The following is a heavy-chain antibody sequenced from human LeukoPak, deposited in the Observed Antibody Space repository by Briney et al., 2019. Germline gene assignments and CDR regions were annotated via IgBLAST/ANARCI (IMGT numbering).Heavy chain of an antibody. CDR1: GFTFSSYA. CDR2: ISGGGGST. V-gene: IGHV3-23*01. CDR3: AKVTDHYGSGSSH. D-gene: IGHD3-10*01. J-gene: IGHJ4*02. Sequence: GGSLRLSCAASGFTFSSYAMSWVRQAPGKGLEWVSAISGGGGSTYYADSVKGRFTISRDNSENTLFVQMNSLRAEDTAVYYCAKVTDHYGSGSSHWGQGTLVTVSS.